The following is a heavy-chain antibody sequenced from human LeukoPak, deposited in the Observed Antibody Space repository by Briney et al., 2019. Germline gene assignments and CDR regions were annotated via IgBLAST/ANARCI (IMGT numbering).Heavy chain of an antibody. J-gene: IGHJ4*02. CDR3: AREGPGYY. Sequence: SETLSLSCTVSGGSINSGNYYWNWIRQPAGKGLEWIGRIYTNGGIMYNPSLKSRVAIPMDTSKNQFSLDLNSVTAADTAMYYCAREGPGYYWGQGTLVTVSS. V-gene: IGHV4-61*02. CDR2: IYTNGGI. CDR1: GGSINSGNYY.